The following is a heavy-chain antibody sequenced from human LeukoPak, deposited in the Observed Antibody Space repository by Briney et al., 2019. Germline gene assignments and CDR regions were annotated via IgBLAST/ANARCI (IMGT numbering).Heavy chain of an antibody. Sequence: GGSLTLSCAASGFTFSTYSMTWVRQAPGKGLEWVSTLSGSAITTYYADSVKGRFTISRDNSKNTLYLQMNSLRAEDTAVYYCAKPRSGWYVFDYWGRGTLVTVSS. J-gene: IGHJ4*02. CDR2: LSGSAITT. CDR3: AKPRSGWYVFDY. V-gene: IGHV3-23*01. D-gene: IGHD6-19*01. CDR1: GFTFSTYS.